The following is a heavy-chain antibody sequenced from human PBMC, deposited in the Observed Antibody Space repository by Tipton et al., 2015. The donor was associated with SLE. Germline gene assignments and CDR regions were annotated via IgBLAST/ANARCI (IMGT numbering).Heavy chain of an antibody. CDR2: IYYSGST. V-gene: IGHV4-59*08. CDR1: GGSISSYY. Sequence: TLSLTCTVSGGSISSYYWSWIRQPPGKGLEWIGYIYYSGSTNYNPSLKSRVTISVDTSKNQFSLKLSSVTAADTAVYYCARRKAAAGSFDYWGQGTLVTVSS. CDR3: ARRKAAAGSFDY. D-gene: IGHD6-13*01. J-gene: IGHJ4*02.